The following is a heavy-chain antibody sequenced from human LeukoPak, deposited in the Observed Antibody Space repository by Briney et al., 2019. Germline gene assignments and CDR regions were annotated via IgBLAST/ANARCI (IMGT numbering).Heavy chain of an antibody. CDR2: ISYDASNK. CDR1: GFTFCSYA. Sequence: GRSLRLSCAASGFTFCSYAMHWVRQAPGKGLEWVAVISYDASNKYYADSVKGRFTISRDNSKNTLYLQMNSLRAEDTAVYYCARPYSSGWYGDFDYWGQGTLVTVSS. V-gene: IGHV3-30-3*01. J-gene: IGHJ4*02. CDR3: ARPYSSGWYGDFDY. D-gene: IGHD6-19*01.